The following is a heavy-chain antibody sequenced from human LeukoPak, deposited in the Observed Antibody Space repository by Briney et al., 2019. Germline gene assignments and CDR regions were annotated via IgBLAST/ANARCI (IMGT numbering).Heavy chain of an antibody. CDR1: GGSFSGYY. CDR2: INHSGST. J-gene: IGHJ4*02. V-gene: IGHV4-34*01. D-gene: IGHD3-3*01. CDR3: ATLRKILRFLEWLPN. Sequence: SETLSLTCAVYGGSFSGYYWSWIRQPPGKGLEWIGEINHSGSTNYNPSLKSRVTISVDTSKNQFSLKLSSVTAADTAVYYCATLRKILRFLEWLPNWGQGTLVTVSS.